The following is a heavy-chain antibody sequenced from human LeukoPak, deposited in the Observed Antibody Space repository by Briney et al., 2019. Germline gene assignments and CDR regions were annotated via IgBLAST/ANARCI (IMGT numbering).Heavy chain of an antibody. V-gene: IGHV3-30*02. J-gene: IGHJ6*03. CDR1: GFTFSSYG. CDR3: AKDRCSNGIGCYYYYMDV. CDR2: VQNDGSNE. Sequence: QPGGSLRLSCGASGFTFSSYGMHWVRQAPGKGLEWVAYVQNDGSNEQYADSVKGRFSISRDSSKNILYLQMNSLRAEDTAVYYCAKDRCSNGIGCYYYYMDVWGKGTTVTISS. D-gene: IGHD2-8*01.